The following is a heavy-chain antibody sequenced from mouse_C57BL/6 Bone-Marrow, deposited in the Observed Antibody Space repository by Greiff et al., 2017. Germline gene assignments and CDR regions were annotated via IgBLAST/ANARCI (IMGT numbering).Heavy chain of an antibody. CDR3: ARGGDYDDVDY. V-gene: IGHV1-42*01. Sequence: VQLQQSGPELVKPGASVKISCKASGYSFTGYYMNWVKQSPEKSLEWIGEINPSTGGTTYNQKFKAKATLTVDKSSSTAYMQLKSLTSEDSAVYYCARGGDYDDVDYWGQGTTLTVSS. CDR1: GYSFTGYY. CDR2: INPSTGGT. J-gene: IGHJ2*01. D-gene: IGHD2-4*01.